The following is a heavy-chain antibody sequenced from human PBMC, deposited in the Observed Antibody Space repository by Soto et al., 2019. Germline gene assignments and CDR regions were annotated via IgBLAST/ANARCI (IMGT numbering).Heavy chain of an antibody. D-gene: IGHD3-10*01. CDR1: GGSISSYY. J-gene: IGHJ6*02. CDR3: AREKTSYYGSGSYYTPLYGMDV. V-gene: IGHV4-59*01. Sequence: PSETLSLTCTVSGGSISSYYWSWIRQPPGKXLEWIGYIYYSGSTNYNPSLKSRVTISVDTSKNQFSLKLSSVTAADTAVYYCAREKTSYYGSGSYYTPLYGMDVWGQGTTVTVSS. CDR2: IYYSGST.